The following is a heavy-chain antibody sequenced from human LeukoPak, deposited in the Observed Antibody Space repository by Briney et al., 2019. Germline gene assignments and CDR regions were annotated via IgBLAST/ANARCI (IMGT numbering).Heavy chain of an antibody. CDR1: GFSLNNYA. CDR3: AKGGYDYIEVAYCDF. V-gene: IGHV3-23*01. CDR2: IIGSSGST. J-gene: IGHJ4*02. Sequence: GGSLRLSCAASGFSLNNYAMNWVRQAPGKGLEWVSIIIGSSGSTFYADSVKGRFTISRDNSKNTLYLQLNSLRLEDTAVYYCAKGGYDYIEVAYCDFWGQGTLVTVSS. D-gene: IGHD5-12*01.